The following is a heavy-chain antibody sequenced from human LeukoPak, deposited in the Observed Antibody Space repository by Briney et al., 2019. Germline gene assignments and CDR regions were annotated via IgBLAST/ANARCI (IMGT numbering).Heavy chain of an antibody. Sequence: QPGGSLRLSCTASGFTFSTYWMAWVRQAPEKGLEWVANINQGGSVTRYVDSVKGRFTISRDNAKNSLYLQMNSLRAEDTALYYCAKDIPPRYCSSTSCHDYYYYGMDVWGQGTTVTVSS. V-gene: IGHV3-7*03. J-gene: IGHJ6*02. D-gene: IGHD2-2*01. CDR1: GFTFSTYW. CDR3: AKDIPPRYCSSTSCHDYYYYGMDV. CDR2: INQGGSVT.